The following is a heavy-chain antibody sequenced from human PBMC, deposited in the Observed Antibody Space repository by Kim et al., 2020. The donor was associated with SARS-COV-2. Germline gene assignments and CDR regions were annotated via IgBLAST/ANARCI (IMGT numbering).Heavy chain of an antibody. D-gene: IGHD2-2*01. V-gene: IGHV4-34*01. J-gene: IGHJ4*02. Sequence: SETLSLTCAVYGGSFSGYYWSWIRQPPGKGLEWIGEINHSGSTNYNPSLKSRVTISVDTSKNQFSLKLSSVTAADTAVYYCASVYSPFWGPSSIYFDYWGQGTLVTVSS. CDR2: INHSGST. CDR3: ASVYSPFWGPSSIYFDY. CDR1: GGSFSGYY.